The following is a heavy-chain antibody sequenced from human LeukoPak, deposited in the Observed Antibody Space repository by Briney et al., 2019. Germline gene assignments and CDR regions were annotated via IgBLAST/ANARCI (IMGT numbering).Heavy chain of an antibody. CDR2: IYYSGST. V-gene: IGHV4-59*01. J-gene: IGHJ3*02. CDR3: ARVVVSGWPSRIGAFDI. CDR1: GGPISSYY. D-gene: IGHD6-19*01. Sequence: TSETLSLTCTVSGGPISSYYWSWIRQPPGKGLEWIGYIYYSGSTNYNPSLKSRVTISVDTSKNQFSLKLSSVTAADTAVYYCARVVVSGWPSRIGAFDIWGQGTMVTVSS.